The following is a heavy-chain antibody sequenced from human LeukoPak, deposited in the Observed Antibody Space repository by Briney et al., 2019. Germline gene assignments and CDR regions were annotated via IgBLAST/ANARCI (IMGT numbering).Heavy chain of an antibody. Sequence: GSLRLSCAASGSAFSSYAMNWVRQAPGKGLEWVSSISSTGSYIYYADSVEGRFTISRDNAKNSLYLQMNSLRAEDTAVYYCARDQSSGNYFYPFDYWGQGTLVTVSS. D-gene: IGHD1-26*01. CDR2: ISSTGSYI. J-gene: IGHJ4*02. V-gene: IGHV3-21*01. CDR1: GSAFSSYA. CDR3: ARDQSSGNYFYPFDY.